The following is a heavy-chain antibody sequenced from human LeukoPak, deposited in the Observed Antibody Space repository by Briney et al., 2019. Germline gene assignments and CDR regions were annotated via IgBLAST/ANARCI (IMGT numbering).Heavy chain of an antibody. CDR3: ARDQGRSSGAFDI. D-gene: IGHD3-10*01. CDR2: INPNNGDT. Sequence: ASVKVSCKASGYTFTAYYMHWVRQAPGQGLEWMGWINPNNGDTNYAQKFQGRVTMTRDTSISTAYMELSRLRSDDTAVYYCARDQGRSSGAFDIWGQGTMVTVSS. V-gene: IGHV1-2*02. J-gene: IGHJ3*02. CDR1: GYTFTAYY.